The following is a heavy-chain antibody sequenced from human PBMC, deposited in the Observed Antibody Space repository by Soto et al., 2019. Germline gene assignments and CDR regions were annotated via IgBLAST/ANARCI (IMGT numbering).Heavy chain of an antibody. CDR3: ATQLGITGYYVFDY. V-gene: IGHV4-59*08. D-gene: IGHD3-9*01. J-gene: IGHJ4*02. Sequence: PSETLSLTCTVSGGSISSYYWSWIRQPPGKGLEWIGYIYYSGSTNYNPSLKSRVTISVDTSKNQFSLKLSSVTAADTAVYYCATQLGITGYYVFDYWGQGTLVTVSS. CDR1: GGSISSYY. CDR2: IYYSGST.